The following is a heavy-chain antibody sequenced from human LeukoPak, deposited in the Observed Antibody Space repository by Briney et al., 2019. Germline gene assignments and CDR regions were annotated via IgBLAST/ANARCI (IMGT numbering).Heavy chain of an antibody. CDR1: GYTFTGYY. J-gene: IGHJ3*02. CDR2: INPNSGGT. Sequence: ASVKVSCKASGYTFTGYYMHWVRQAPGQGLEWMGWINPNSGGTNYAQKFQGRVTMTRDTSISTAYMELSRLRSDDTAVYYCARDLELWFGADAFDIWGQGTMVTVSS. D-gene: IGHD3-10*01. CDR3: ARDLELWFGADAFDI. V-gene: IGHV1-2*02.